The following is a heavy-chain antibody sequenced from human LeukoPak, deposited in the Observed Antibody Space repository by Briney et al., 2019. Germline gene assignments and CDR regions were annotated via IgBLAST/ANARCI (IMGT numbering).Heavy chain of an antibody. D-gene: IGHD3-22*01. Sequence: GGSLRLSCAASGFTFSSSAMNWVRQAPGKGLEWVSSVNNVASHIYYAHSVKGRFTISRDNAKNSLYLQMNSLSDEDTAVYYCARALQMTVMVVIIHHFDYWGQGTLVTVSS. J-gene: IGHJ4*02. CDR3: ARALQMTVMVVIIHHFDY. CDR2: VNNVASHI. V-gene: IGHV3-21*01. CDR1: GFTFSSSA.